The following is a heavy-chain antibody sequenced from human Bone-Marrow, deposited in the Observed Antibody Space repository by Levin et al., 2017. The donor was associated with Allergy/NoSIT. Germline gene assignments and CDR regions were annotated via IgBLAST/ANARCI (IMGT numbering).Heavy chain of an antibody. CDR1: VASFTSYY. D-gene: IGHD1-26*01. CDR3: AATPKVGTDAFDF. V-gene: IGHV4-59*01. Sequence: SETLSLTCSVSVASFTSYYWTWIRQSPGKGLEWIGFIYYSGTTKNNPSLKSRVYMSVDTSRKQFSLQLTSVTTADPAVYYCAATPKVGTDAFDFWGQGTVVTVSS. J-gene: IGHJ3*01. CDR2: IYYSGTT.